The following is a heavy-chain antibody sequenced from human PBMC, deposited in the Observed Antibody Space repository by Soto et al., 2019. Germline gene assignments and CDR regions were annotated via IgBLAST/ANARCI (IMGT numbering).Heavy chain of an antibody. J-gene: IGHJ4*02. D-gene: IGHD6-19*01. CDR2: IIPTLGTP. Sequence: QVQLVQSGAEVKKPGSSVKVSCKASGGIFSNFAFNWMRQAPGQGLEWMGGIIPTLGTPHYAQKFLGRVTITADESTRTVYREMSSLTVEDTAVYYCARVGLGAYDYWGQGPLVIVSS. CDR3: ARVGLGAYDY. CDR1: GGIFSNFA. V-gene: IGHV1-69*01.